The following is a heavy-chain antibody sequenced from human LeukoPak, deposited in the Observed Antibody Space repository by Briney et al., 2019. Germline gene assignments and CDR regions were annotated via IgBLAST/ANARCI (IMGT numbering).Heavy chain of an antibody. CDR2: ISAYNGNT. J-gene: IGHJ5*02. CDR3: ARAIYSSSWYSSSRGPKQFDP. D-gene: IGHD6-13*01. CDR1: GYTFTSYG. Sequence: ASVKVSCKASGYTFTSYGISWVRQAPGQGLEWMGRISAYNGNTNYAQKLQGRVTMTTDTSTSTAYMELRSLRSDDTAVYYCARAIYSSSWYSSSRGPKQFDPWGQGTLVTVSS. V-gene: IGHV1-18*01.